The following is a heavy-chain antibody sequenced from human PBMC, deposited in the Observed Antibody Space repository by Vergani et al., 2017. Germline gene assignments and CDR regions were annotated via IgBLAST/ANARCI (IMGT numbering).Heavy chain of an antibody. CDR1: GGSISSHY. Sequence: QVQLQESGPGLVKPSETLSLTCTVSGGSISSHYWSWIRQPPGKGLEWIGYIYYSGSTNYNPSLKSRVTISVDTSKNQFSLKLSSVTAADTAVYYCASPYDSSGDAFDIWGQGTMVTDSS. CDR2: IYYSGST. V-gene: IGHV4-59*11. CDR3: ASPYDSSGDAFDI. J-gene: IGHJ3*02. D-gene: IGHD3-22*01.